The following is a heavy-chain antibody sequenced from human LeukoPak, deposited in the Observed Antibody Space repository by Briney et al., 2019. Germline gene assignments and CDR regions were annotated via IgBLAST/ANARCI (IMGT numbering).Heavy chain of an antibody. CDR3: ARPSPNYFGSGSYYRADY. CDR1: GFPLTSYW. Sequence: GGSLRLSCAASGFPLTSYWMTWVRQAPGKGLEWVANINQDGSQNYYVDSVKGRFTISRDNAKNSLYLQTNSLRAEDTAVYYCARPSPNYFGSGSYYRADYWGQGTLLTVSS. D-gene: IGHD3-10*01. CDR2: INQDGSQN. J-gene: IGHJ4*02. V-gene: IGHV3-7*01.